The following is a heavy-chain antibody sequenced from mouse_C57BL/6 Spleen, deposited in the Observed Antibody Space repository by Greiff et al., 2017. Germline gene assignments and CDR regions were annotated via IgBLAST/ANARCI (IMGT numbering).Heavy chain of an antibody. CDR2: IYPGDGDT. J-gene: IGHJ2*01. CDR3: ARDGYSYFDY. Sequence: QVQLKQSGPELVKPGASVKISCKASGYAFSSSWMNWVKQRPGKGLEWSGRIYPGDGDTNYNGKFKGKATLTADKSSSTAYMQLSSLTSEDSAVYFCARDGYSYFDYWGQGTTLTVSS. CDR1: GYAFSSSW. D-gene: IGHD2-3*01. V-gene: IGHV1-82*01.